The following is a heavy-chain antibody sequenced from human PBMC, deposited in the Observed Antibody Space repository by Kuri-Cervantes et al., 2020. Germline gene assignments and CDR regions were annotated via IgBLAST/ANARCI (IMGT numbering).Heavy chain of an antibody. CDR3: ARVPSHHYGEYYFDY. CDR2: ISSSSSYI. J-gene: IGHJ4*02. Sequence: GESLKISCAASGFTFSSSWMNWVRQSPGKGLEWVSSISSSSSYIYYADSVKGRFTISRDNAKNSLYLQMNSLRAEDTAVYYCARVPSHHYGEYYFDYWGQGTLVTVSS. CDR1: GFTFSSSW. V-gene: IGHV3-21*01. D-gene: IGHD3-10*01.